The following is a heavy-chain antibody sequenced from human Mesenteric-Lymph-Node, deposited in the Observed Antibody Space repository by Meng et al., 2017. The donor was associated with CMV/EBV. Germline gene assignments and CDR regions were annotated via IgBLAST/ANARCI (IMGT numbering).Heavy chain of an antibody. D-gene: IGHD2-15*01. CDR2: ITSSRSGYI. CDR1: GFTFSNYD. CDR3: ARKSPLQRYSGGMDV. J-gene: IGHJ6*02. Sequence: GESLKISCAASGFTFSNYDVNWVRQAPGKGLEWVSCITSSRSGYIYYADSVKGRFTISRDNAKNSLYLQLSSLRAEDTAVYYCARKSPLQRYSGGMDVWGQGTTVTVSS. V-gene: IGHV3-21*01.